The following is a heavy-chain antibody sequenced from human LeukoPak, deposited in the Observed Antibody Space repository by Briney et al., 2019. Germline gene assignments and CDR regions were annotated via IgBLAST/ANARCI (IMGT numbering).Heavy chain of an antibody. Sequence: GASVKVSCKASGYTFTGYYMHWVRQAPGQGLGWMGRINPNSGGTNYAQKFQGRVTMTRDTSIGTAYMELSRLRSDDTAVYYCARARLITVVGATSAFDIWGQGTMVTVSS. J-gene: IGHJ3*02. CDR1: GYTFTGYY. V-gene: IGHV1-2*06. D-gene: IGHD1-26*01. CDR3: ARARLITVVGATSAFDI. CDR2: INPNSGGT.